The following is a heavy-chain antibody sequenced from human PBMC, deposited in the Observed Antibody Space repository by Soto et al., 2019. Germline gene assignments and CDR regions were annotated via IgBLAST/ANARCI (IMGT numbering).Heavy chain of an antibody. Sequence: EVQLVESGGGLVKPGGSLRLSCAASGFTFSNAWMNWVRQAPGKGLEWVGRIKSKTDGGTTDYAAPVKGRFTISRDDSKNTLYLQMNSLKTEDTAVYYCTATDSSGWYENWFDPWGQGTLVTVSS. V-gene: IGHV3-15*07. D-gene: IGHD6-19*01. CDR3: TATDSSGWYENWFDP. J-gene: IGHJ5*02. CDR1: GFTFSNAW. CDR2: IKSKTDGGTT.